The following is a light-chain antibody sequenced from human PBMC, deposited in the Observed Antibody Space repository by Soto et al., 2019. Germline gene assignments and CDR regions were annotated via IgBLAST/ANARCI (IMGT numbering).Light chain of an antibody. CDR1: QSVSSSY. CDR3: QQYGSSGT. CDR2: GAS. J-gene: IGKJ1*01. V-gene: IGKV3-20*01. Sequence: IVLTQSPGTLSLSPGERGALSCRASQSVSSSYLAWYQQKPGQAPRLLIYGASNRATGIPDRFSGSGSGTDFTLTISRLEPEDFAVYYCQQYGSSGTFGQGTKVDIK.